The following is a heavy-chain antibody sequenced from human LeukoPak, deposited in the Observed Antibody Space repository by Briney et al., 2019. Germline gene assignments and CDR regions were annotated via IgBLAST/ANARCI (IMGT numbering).Heavy chain of an antibody. CDR2: LYYSGGT. J-gene: IGHJ4*02. CDR1: GGSISSSTYY. V-gene: IGHV4-39*01. Sequence: SETLSLTCTVSGGSISSSTYYWGWIRQPPGKGLEWIGNLYYSGGTYYNPSLKSRVTISVDTSKNQFSLKLSSVTAADTAVYYCARQAISGYDPPPFGSWGQGTLVTVSS. CDR3: ARQAISGYDPPPFGS. D-gene: IGHD5-12*01.